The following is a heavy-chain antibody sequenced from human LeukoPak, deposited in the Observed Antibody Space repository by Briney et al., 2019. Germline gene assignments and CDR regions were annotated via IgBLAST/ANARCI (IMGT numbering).Heavy chain of an antibody. V-gene: IGHV3-48*01. CDR1: GFIFSSYS. D-gene: IGHD2-15*01. Sequence: GESLRLSCAVSGFIFSSYSMNWVRQAPGKGLEWVAFISSSSSTIYYADSMKGRFTISRDNAKNSLYLQMNSLRATDTDVYDCTIVHGGYPFDSWGQGTLVTVSS. J-gene: IGHJ4*02. CDR3: TIVHGGYPFDS. CDR2: ISSSSSTI.